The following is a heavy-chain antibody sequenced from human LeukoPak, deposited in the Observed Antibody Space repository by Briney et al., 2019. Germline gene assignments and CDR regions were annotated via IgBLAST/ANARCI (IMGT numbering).Heavy chain of an antibody. V-gene: IGHV4-34*01. J-gene: IGHJ4*02. CDR3: ARRRYCSGGSCHAIDY. Sequence: PSETLSLTCAVYGGSFSGYYWGWIRQPPGKGLEWIGSIYYSGSTYYNPSLKSRVTIDTSKNQFSLKLSSVTAADTAVYYCARRRYCSGGSCHAIDYWGQGTLVTVSS. CDR2: IYYSGST. CDR1: GGSFSGYY. D-gene: IGHD2-15*01.